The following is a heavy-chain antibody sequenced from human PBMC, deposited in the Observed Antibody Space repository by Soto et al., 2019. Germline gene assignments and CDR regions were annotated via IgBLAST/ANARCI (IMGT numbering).Heavy chain of an antibody. CDR2: IYYSGST. Sequence: SETLSLTCTVPGGSISSYYWSWIRQPPGKGLEWIGYIYYSGSTNYNPSLKSRVTISVDTSKNQFSLKLSSVTAADTAVYYCARSWPLGIGGEIDAFDIWGQGTMVTVSS. V-gene: IGHV4-59*01. CDR3: ARSWPLGIGGEIDAFDI. D-gene: IGHD3-16*01. CDR1: GGSISSYY. J-gene: IGHJ3*02.